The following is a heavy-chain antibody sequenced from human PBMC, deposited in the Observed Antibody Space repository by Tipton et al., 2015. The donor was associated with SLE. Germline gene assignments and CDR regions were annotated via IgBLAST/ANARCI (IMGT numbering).Heavy chain of an antibody. CDR3: ARADPPVAGKYFDY. J-gene: IGHJ4*02. CDR2: IRYDGSNK. V-gene: IGHV3-30*02. Sequence: SLRLSCAASGFIFSSYGMHWVRQAPGKGLEWVAFIRYDGSNKYHADSVKGRFTISRDNSKNTLYLQMNSLRTEDTAVYYCARADPPVAGKYFDYWGQGTLVTVSS. CDR1: GFIFSSYG. D-gene: IGHD6-19*01.